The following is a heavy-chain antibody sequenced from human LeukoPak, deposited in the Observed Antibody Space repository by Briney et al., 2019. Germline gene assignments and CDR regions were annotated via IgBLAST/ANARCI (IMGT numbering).Heavy chain of an antibody. CDR1: GYTLTELS. CDR2: FDPEDGET. V-gene: IGHV1-24*01. Sequence: ASVKVSCKVSGYTLTELSMHWVRQAPGKGLEWMGGFDPEDGETIYAQKFQGRVTMTEDTSTDTAYMELSSLRSEDTAVYYCAGGRDFWSGSRFDYWGQGTLVTVSS. J-gene: IGHJ4*02. CDR3: AGGRDFWSGSRFDY. D-gene: IGHD3-3*01.